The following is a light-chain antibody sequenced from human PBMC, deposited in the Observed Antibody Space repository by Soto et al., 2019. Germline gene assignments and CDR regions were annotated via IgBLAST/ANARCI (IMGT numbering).Light chain of an antibody. Sequence: EIVLTQSPGTLSLSPGERATLSCRASQSVSSSYLAWYQQKPGQAPRPLIYGASSRAIGIPDRFSGSGSGTDFTLTISTLEPEDLAVYYCQHYGSSPWTFGQGTKVEIK. V-gene: IGKV3-20*01. CDR3: QHYGSSPWT. J-gene: IGKJ1*01. CDR2: GAS. CDR1: QSVSSSY.